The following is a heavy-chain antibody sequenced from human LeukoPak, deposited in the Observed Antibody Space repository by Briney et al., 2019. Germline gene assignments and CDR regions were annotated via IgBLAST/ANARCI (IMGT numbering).Heavy chain of an antibody. CDR2: ISHSGTT. Sequence: PSETLSLTCDVSGVSIDITNYWSWVRQAPGKGLEWIGEISHSGTTNYNPSLRSRVAMSLDRDNNQFSLSLRSVTAADTAVYYFPRKSRPSCHLAFWAQGILVTV. J-gene: IGHJ4*02. CDR1: GVSIDITNY. CDR3: PRKSRPSCHLAF. V-gene: IGHV4-4*02. D-gene: IGHD2-2*01.